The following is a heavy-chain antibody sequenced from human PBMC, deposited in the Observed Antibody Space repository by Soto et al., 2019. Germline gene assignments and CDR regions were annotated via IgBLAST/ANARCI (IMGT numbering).Heavy chain of an antibody. CDR2: VSGGGDGT. D-gene: IGHD2-15*01. Sequence: EVQLLESGGGLVQPGGSLRLSCAASGFTFTNYAMSWVRQAPGQGLEWVSTVSGGGDGTYYADSVKGRFSTSRDNSRNTVYLQRNSLRAEDTAVYYCAKKGLGSLATYCNYGGCHYAFDLWGQGTIVTVSS. V-gene: IGHV3-23*01. J-gene: IGHJ3*01. CDR3: AKKGLGSLATYCNYGGCHYAFDL. CDR1: GFTFTNYA.